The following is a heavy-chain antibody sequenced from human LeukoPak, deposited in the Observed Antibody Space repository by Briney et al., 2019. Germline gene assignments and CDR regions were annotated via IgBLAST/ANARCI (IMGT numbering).Heavy chain of an antibody. CDR2: IWYDGSNK. J-gene: IGHJ3*02. CDR3: ARERTGGSSWYNDAFDI. V-gene: IGHV3-33*01. CDR1: GFTFSSYG. Sequence: GGSLRLSCAAPGFTFSSYGMHWVRQAPGKGLEWVAVIWYDGSNKYYADSVKGRFTISRDNSKNTLYLQMNSLRAEDTAVYYCARERTGGSSWYNDAFDIWGQGTMVTVSS. D-gene: IGHD6-13*01.